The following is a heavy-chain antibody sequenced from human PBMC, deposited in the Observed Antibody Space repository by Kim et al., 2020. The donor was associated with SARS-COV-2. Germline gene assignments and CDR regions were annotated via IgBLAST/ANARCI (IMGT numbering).Heavy chain of an antibody. V-gene: IGHV3-21*01. CDR3: ARDVTNWFDP. J-gene: IGHJ5*02. Sequence: GGSLRLSCAASGFTFSNYRITWVRQAPGKGLEWVSSISSSSSYIYYADSVKGRFTISRDNAKNSLYLQMNSLRVEDTAVYYCARDVTNWFDPWGQGTLVTVSS. CDR1: GFTFSNYR. D-gene: IGHD2-21*02. CDR2: ISSSSSYI.